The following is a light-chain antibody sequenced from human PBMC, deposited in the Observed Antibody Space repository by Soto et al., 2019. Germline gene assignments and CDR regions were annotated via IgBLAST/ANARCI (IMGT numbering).Light chain of an antibody. Sequence: DIVMTQSPDSLAVSLGERVTISCKSSQSVLYSSNNENYLAWYQQKPGQPPKLLIHWASTRESGVPDRFSGSGSGTDFTLTISSLQAEDVAVYYCHQYYDTPPTFGGGTKVEIK. J-gene: IGKJ4*01. V-gene: IGKV4-1*01. CDR2: WAS. CDR1: QSVLYSSNNENY. CDR3: HQYYDTPPT.